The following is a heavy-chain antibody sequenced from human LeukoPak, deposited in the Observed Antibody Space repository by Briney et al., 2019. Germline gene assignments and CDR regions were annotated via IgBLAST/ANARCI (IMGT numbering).Heavy chain of an antibody. CDR1: GFTFSSYE. J-gene: IGHJ1*01. V-gene: IGHV3-48*03. CDR3: ARGEGSYYASEYFQH. D-gene: IGHD1-26*01. Sequence: GGSLRLSCAASGFTFSSYEMNWVRQAPGKGLEWVSYISSSGSTYYADSVKGRFTISRDNSKNTLYLQMNSLRAEDTAVYYCARGEGSYYASEYFQHWGQGTLVTVSS. CDR2: ISSSGST.